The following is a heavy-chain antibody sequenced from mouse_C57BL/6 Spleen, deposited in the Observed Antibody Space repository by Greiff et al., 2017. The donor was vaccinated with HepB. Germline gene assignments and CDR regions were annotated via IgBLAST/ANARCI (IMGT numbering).Heavy chain of an antibody. V-gene: IGHV5-12*01. Sequence: DVMLVESGGGLVQPGGSLKLSCAASGFTFSDYYMYWVRQTPEKRLEWVAYISNGGGSTYYPDTVKGRFTISRDNAKNTLYLQMSRLKSEDTAMYYCARHNGNYGRFAYWGQGTLVTVSA. CDR1: GFTFSDYY. J-gene: IGHJ3*01. D-gene: IGHD2-1*01. CDR3: ARHNGNYGRFAY. CDR2: ISNGGGST.